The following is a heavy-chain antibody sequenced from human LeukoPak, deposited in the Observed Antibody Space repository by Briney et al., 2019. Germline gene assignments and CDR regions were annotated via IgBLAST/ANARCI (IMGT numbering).Heavy chain of an antibody. D-gene: IGHD4-23*01. CDR2: IYYSGST. J-gene: IGHJ3*02. V-gene: IGHV4-59*01. CDR1: GGSISSYY. CDR3: ARDSHYGGNFAFDI. Sequence: SETLSLTCTVSGGSISSYYWSWIRQPPGKGLEWIGYIYYSGSTNYNPSLKSRVTISVDTSKNQFSLKLSSVTAADTAVYYCARDSHYGGNFAFDIWGQGTMVTVSS.